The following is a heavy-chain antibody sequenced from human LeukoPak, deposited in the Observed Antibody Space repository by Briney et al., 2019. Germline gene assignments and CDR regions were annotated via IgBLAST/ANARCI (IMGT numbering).Heavy chain of an antibody. D-gene: IGHD3-10*01. CDR1: GFTFSSYG. Sequence: PGGSLRLSCEASGFTFSSYGMHWVRQAPGKGLEWVSVMLYDGSNKNYADSVKGRFTISRDNSKNTLYLQMNSLRAEDTAVYYCATELIRSGELLSGDYWGQGTLVTVSS. CDR2: MLYDGSNK. CDR3: ATELIRSGELLSGDY. J-gene: IGHJ4*02. V-gene: IGHV3-30*19.